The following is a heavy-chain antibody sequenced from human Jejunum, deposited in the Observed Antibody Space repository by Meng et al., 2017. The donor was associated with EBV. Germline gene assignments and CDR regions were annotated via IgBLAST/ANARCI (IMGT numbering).Heavy chain of an antibody. CDR2: IGGSGGAT. CDR3: AKLTRA. D-gene: IGHD1/OR15-1a*01. V-gene: IGHV3-23*04. CDR1: GFTFSSSA. J-gene: IGHJ5*02. Sequence: EVRVVEVGGGLVQPWGSLRLSCAASGFTFSSSAMSWVRQAPGKGLEWVSSIGGSGGATYYADSVKGRFTISRDNSKSTLYLQMNSLRAEDTAVYYCAKLTRAWGQGTLVTVSS.